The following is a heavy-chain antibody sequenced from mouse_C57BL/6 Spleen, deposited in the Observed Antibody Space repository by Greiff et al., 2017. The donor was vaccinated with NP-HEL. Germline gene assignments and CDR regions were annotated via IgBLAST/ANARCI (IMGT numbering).Heavy chain of an antibody. D-gene: IGHD1-1*01. J-gene: IGHJ3*01. Sequence: QVHVKQSGAELVRPGASVTLSCKASGYTFTDYEMHWVKQTPVHGLEWIGAIDPETGGTAYNQKFKGKAILTADKSSSTAYMELRSLTSEDSAVYYCTIYGRFAYWGQGTLVTVSA. CDR3: TIYGRFAY. CDR2: IDPETGGT. V-gene: IGHV1-15*01. CDR1: GYTFTDYE.